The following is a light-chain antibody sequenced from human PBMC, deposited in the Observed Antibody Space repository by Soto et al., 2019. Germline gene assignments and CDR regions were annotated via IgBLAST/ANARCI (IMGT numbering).Light chain of an antibody. V-gene: IGKV1-5*01. CDR1: QTINNW. J-gene: IGKJ2*01. CDR2: GAY. CDR3: QRDDGY. Sequence: DTQMTQSPSTLSASVGDTVTITCRARQTINNWLAWYQQKPEKVPKLLIYGAYTLEDGAPSRFSGSRSGTEFTLPINSLQPDYFATYYCQRDDGYFGQRTKQEIK.